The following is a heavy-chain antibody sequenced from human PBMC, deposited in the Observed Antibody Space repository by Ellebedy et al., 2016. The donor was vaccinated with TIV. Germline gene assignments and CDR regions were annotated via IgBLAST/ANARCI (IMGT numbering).Heavy chain of an antibody. J-gene: IGHJ4*02. D-gene: IGHD2-2*01. CDR1: GGSVRSGSSY. CDR2: IYYSGST. CDR3: ASFRRDCSSTSCYGQGFDY. V-gene: IGHV4-61*01. Sequence: SETLSLXCTVSGGSVRSGSSYWSWIRQPPGKGLEWIGYIYYSGSTNYNPSLKSRVTMSVDTSKNQFSLKLSSVTAADTDVYYCASFRRDCSSTSCYGQGFDYWGQGTLVTVSS.